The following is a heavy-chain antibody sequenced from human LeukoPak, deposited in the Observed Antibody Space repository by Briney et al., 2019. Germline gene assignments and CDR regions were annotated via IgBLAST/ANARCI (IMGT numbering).Heavy chain of an antibody. CDR1: GFTFSSYA. V-gene: IGHV3-23*01. D-gene: IGHD2-15*01. Sequence: GGSLRLSCAASGFTFSSYAMSWVRQAPGKGLEWASTISGSGGSTYYADSVKGRFTISRDNSKNTLYLQMNSLRAEDTAVYYCAKRGTDCSGGSCSITSFDYWGQGTLVTVSS. CDR2: ISGSGGST. CDR3: AKRGTDCSGGSCSITSFDY. J-gene: IGHJ4*02.